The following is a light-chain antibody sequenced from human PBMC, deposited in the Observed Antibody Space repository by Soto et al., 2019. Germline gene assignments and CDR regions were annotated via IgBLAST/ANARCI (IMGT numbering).Light chain of an antibody. CDR3: SSYAGSNNVV. J-gene: IGLJ2*01. Sequence: QSALTQPPSASGSPGQSVTISCTGTSSDVGGYNYVSWYQQHPGKAPKLMIYEVSKRPSGVPDRFSGSKSGNTASLTVSGLHAEDEADYYSSSYAGSNNVVFGGGTKLTVL. CDR1: SSDVGGYNY. V-gene: IGLV2-8*01. CDR2: EVS.